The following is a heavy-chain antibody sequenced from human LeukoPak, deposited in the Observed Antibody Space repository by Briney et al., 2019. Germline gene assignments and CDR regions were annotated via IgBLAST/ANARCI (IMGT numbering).Heavy chain of an antibody. CDR1: GGTFINSA. J-gene: IGHJ5*02. D-gene: IGHD4-17*01. CDR3: ARDVHGDYGSGWFDP. V-gene: IGHV1-69*05. CDR2: IMPLFGTA. Sequence: ASVKDSCKTSGGTFINSAISWVRQAPGQGLEWLGGIMPLFGTAGYAQKFQGRVTITKDESTRTVYLELTSLTSDDTAVYYCARDVHGDYGSGWFDPWGQGTLVSVSS.